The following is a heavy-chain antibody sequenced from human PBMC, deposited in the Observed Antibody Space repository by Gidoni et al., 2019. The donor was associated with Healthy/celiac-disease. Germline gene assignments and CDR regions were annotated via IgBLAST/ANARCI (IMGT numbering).Heavy chain of an antibody. CDR2: INPNSGGT. J-gene: IGHJ4*02. D-gene: IGHD2-21*02. CDR3: ARAAVGGNSLDGYYFDY. V-gene: IGHV1-2*04. CDR1: GYTFTGYF. Sequence: QVQLVQSGAEVKKHGASLTVSCQAAGYTFTGYFMHWGRQAPGQGLGWRGWINPNSGGTNYAQKFQGWVTMTRDTSISTAYMELSRLRSDDTAVYYCARAAVGGNSLDGYYFDYWGQGTLVTVSS.